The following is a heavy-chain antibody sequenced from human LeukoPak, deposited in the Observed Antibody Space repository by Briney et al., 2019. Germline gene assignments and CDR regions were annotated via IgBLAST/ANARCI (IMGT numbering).Heavy chain of an antibody. CDR2: ISGRGGST. Sequence: GGSLRLSCASSGFTFSSYAMSWVRQAPGKGREWVSAISGRGGSTYYADSVKGRFTISRDNSKNTLYLQINSLRAEDTAVYYCAKGTGPVTTQSYYYYYGMDVWGQGTTVTVSS. D-gene: IGHD4-17*01. V-gene: IGHV3-23*01. CDR1: GFTFSSYA. J-gene: IGHJ6*02. CDR3: AKGTGPVTTQSYYYYYGMDV.